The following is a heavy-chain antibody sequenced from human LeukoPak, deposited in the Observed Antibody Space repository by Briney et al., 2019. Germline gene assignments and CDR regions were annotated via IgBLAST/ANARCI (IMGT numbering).Heavy chain of an antibody. D-gene: IGHD5-24*01. CDR2: IYYSGST. CDR1: GGSISSYY. J-gene: IGHJ4*02. Sequence: SETLSLTCTVSGGSISSYYWSWIRQPPGKGLEWIGYIYYSGSTNYNPSLKSRVTISVDTSKNQFSLKLSSVTAADTAVYYCARGEMATTDLDYWGQGTLVTVSS. CDR3: ARGEMATTDLDY. V-gene: IGHV4-59*01.